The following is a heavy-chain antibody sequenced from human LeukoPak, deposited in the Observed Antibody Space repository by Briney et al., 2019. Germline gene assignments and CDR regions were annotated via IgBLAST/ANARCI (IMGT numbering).Heavy chain of an antibody. Sequence: GGSLRLSCAASGFTFSSYAMSWVRQAPGKGLEWVSAISGSGGSTYYADSVKGRFTISRDNAKNTLYLQMNSLRAEDTAVYYCARDPYYDFWSGYYNLDYWGQGTLVTVSS. J-gene: IGHJ4*02. CDR3: ARDPYYDFWSGYYNLDY. V-gene: IGHV3-23*01. CDR1: GFTFSSYA. CDR2: ISGSGGST. D-gene: IGHD3-3*01.